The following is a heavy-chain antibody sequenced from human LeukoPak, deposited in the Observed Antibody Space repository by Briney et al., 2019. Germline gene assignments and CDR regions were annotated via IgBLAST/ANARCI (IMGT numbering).Heavy chain of an antibody. CDR1: GFTFSNHG. J-gene: IGHJ4*02. D-gene: IGHD3-10*01. CDR3: AKDDAWLRFGE. CDR2: ISPSGDIT. V-gene: IGHV3-23*01. Sequence: GSLRLSCAASGFTFSNHGMNWVRQAPGKGLEWVSGISPSGDITYYADSVKGRFTISRDNSKNTLYLEVISLTAEDTAVYYCAKDDAWLRFGEWSQGTLVTVSS.